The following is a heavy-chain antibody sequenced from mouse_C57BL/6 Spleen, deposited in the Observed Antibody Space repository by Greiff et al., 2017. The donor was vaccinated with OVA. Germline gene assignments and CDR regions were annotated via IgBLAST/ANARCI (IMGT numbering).Heavy chain of an antibody. J-gene: IGHJ3*01. CDR2: IYPSDSET. V-gene: IGHV1-61*01. CDR1: GYTFTSYW. Sequence: VQLQQSGAELMKPGASVKLSCKASGYTFTSYWMDWVKQRPGQGLEWIGNIYPSDSETHYNQKFKDKATLTVDKSSSTAYMQLSSLTSEDSAVYYCARPYYSGAFFAYWGQGTLVTVSA. CDR3: ARPYYSGAFFAY. D-gene: IGHD1-1*01.